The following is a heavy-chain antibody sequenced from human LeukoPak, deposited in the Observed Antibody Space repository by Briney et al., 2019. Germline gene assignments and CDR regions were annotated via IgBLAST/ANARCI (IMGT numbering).Heavy chain of an antibody. D-gene: IGHD3-22*01. V-gene: IGHV3-48*04. Sequence: TGGPLSLCRGACGFTLSFYVRMGVRQPPGGGVQWGSYISSTSSTIYYPAYVKGRFTISRDHAKNSLYLHMNSLRAEDTALYYCARGREDYDSGGYFLLFDYWGQGTLVTVSS. J-gene: IGHJ4*02. CDR1: GFTLSFYV. CDR3: ARGREDYDSGGYFLLFDY. CDR2: ISSTSSTI.